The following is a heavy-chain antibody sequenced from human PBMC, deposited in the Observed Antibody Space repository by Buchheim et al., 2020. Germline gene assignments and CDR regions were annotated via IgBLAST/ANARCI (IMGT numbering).Heavy chain of an antibody. D-gene: IGHD3-22*01. CDR3: ARLGYDSSGYYYFFDY. J-gene: IGHJ4*02. V-gene: IGHV4-59*01. Sequence: QVQLQESGPGLVKPSETLSLTCTVSGGSISSYYWSWIRQPPGKGLEWIGYIYYSGSTNYNPSLKSRVTISVDTSKNQFSLKLSSVTAADTAAYYCARLGYDSSGYYYFFDYWGQGTL. CDR2: IYYSGST. CDR1: GGSISSYY.